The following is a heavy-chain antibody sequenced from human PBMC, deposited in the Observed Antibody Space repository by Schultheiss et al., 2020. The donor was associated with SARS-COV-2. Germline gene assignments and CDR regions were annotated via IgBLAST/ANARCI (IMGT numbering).Heavy chain of an antibody. Sequence: GGSLRLSCAASGFTFSSYAMSWVRQAPGKGLEWVSAISGSGGSTYYADSVKGRFTISRDNSKNTLYLQMNSLKTEDTAVYYCAKDYSGYDLSFRYFDLWGRGTLVTVSS. CDR1: GFTFSSYA. V-gene: IGHV3-23*01. D-gene: IGHD5-12*01. J-gene: IGHJ2*01. CDR2: ISGSGGST. CDR3: AKDYSGYDLSFRYFDL.